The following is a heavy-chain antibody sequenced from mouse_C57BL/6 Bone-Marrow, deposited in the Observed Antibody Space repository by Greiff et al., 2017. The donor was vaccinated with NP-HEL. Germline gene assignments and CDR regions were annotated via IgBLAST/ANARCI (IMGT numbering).Heavy chain of an antibody. V-gene: IGHV1-82*01. J-gene: IGHJ4*01. CDR1: GYAFSSSW. CDR2: IYPGDGGT. D-gene: IGHD2-1*01. Sequence: VQLQQSGPELVKPGASVKISCKASGYAFSSSWMNWVKQRPGKGLEWIGRIYPGDGGTNYNGKFKGKATLTADKSSSTAYMQLSSLTSEDSAVYFCARWTLYYGNYGAMDYWGRGNSVTVTA. CDR3: ARWTLYYGNYGAMDY.